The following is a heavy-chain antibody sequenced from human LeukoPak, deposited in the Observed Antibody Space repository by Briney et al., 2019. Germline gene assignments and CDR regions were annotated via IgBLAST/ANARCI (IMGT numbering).Heavy chain of an antibody. CDR3: ARGVGIVVVPAAIHDAFDI. CDR2: IYYSGST. D-gene: IGHD2-2*01. V-gene: IGHV4-59*01. Sequence: SETLSLTCTVSGGSISSYYWSWIRQPPGKGLEWIGYIYYSGSTNYNPSLKSRVTISVDTSKNQFSLELSSVTAADTAVYYCARGVGIVVVPAAIHDAFDIWGQGTMVTVSS. J-gene: IGHJ3*02. CDR1: GGSISSYY.